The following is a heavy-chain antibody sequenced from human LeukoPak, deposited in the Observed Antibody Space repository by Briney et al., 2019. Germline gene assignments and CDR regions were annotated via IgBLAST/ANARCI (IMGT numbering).Heavy chain of an antibody. CDR1: GFSFSGHW. CDR2: ISPTGSTT. V-gene: IGHV3-74*01. CDR3: ARGPNSNWSGLDF. D-gene: IGHD6-6*01. J-gene: IGHJ4*02. Sequence: GGSLRLSCTASGFSFSGHWMHWARQLPGKGLVWVSRISPTGSTTSYADSVKGRFTVSRDNAKNTLYLQVNNLRAEDTAVYYCARGPNSNWSGLDFWGQGTPLTVS.